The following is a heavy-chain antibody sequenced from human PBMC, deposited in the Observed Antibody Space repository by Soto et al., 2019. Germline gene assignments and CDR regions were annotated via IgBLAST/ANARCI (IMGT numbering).Heavy chain of an antibody. D-gene: IGHD3-22*01. Sequence: QVQLVQSGAEVKKPGASVKVSCKASGYTFTSYAMHWVRQAPGQRLEWMGWINAGNGNTKYSQQFQGRVTITRDTSASTAYMELSSLRSEDTAVYYCARGYYYDSSGYHLSHQTDYWGQGTLVTVSS. V-gene: IGHV1-3*01. J-gene: IGHJ4*02. CDR2: INAGNGNT. CDR1: GYTFTSYA. CDR3: ARGYYYDSSGYHLSHQTDY.